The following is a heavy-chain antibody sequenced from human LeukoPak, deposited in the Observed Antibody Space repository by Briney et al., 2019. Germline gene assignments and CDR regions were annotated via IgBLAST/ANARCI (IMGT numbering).Heavy chain of an antibody. V-gene: IGHV4-59*01. D-gene: IGHD3-22*01. CDR2: IYYSGST. Sequence: PSETLSLTCTVSGGSISSYYWSWIRQPPGKGLEWIGYIYYSGSTNYNPSLKSRVTISVDTSKNQFSLKLSSVTAADTTVYYCARDNTYYYDSSGYDAFDIWGQGTMVTVSS. J-gene: IGHJ3*02. CDR1: GGSISSYY. CDR3: ARDNTYYYDSSGYDAFDI.